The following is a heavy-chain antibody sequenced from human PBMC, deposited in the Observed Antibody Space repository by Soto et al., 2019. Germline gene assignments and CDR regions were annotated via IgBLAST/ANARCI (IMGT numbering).Heavy chain of an antibody. V-gene: IGHV4-30-2*01. CDR2: IYHRGST. CDR1: GGSISSGGYS. D-gene: IGHD3-22*01. CDR3: ASQTYYYDSSGPPRYYYGMDV. Sequence: QLQLQESGSGLVKPSQTLSLTCAVSGGSISSGGYSWSWIRQPPGKGLEWIGYIYHRGSTYYSPSLKSRFTISVYRSNNQFSLKLSSVTAADTAVYYCASQTYYYDSSGPPRYYYGMDVWGQGTTVTVSS. J-gene: IGHJ6*02.